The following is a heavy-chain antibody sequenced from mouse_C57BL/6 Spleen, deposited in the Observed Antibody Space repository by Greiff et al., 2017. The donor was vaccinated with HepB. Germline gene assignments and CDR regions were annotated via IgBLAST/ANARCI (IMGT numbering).Heavy chain of an antibody. CDR1: GYAFSSSW. Sequence: VQLVESGPELVKPGASVKISCKASGYAFSSSWMNWVKQRPGKGLEWIGRIYPGDGDTNYNGKFKGKATLTADKSSSTAYMQLSSLTSEDSAVYFCARGTTVADFDYWGQGTTLTVSS. J-gene: IGHJ2*01. CDR3: ARGTTVADFDY. V-gene: IGHV1-82*01. CDR2: IYPGDGDT. D-gene: IGHD1-1*01.